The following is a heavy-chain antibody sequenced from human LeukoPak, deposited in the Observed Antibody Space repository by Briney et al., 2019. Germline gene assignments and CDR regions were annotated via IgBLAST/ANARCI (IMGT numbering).Heavy chain of an antibody. J-gene: IGHJ3*02. Sequence: GGSLRLSCAASGFTFSDYYVSWIRQAPGKGLEWVSYISSSGSTIYYADSVKGRFTISRDNAKNSLYLQMNSLRAEDTAVYYCARDWRDSSGKFPNDAFDIWGQGTMVTVSS. CDR3: ARDWRDSSGKFPNDAFDI. V-gene: IGHV3-11*04. D-gene: IGHD3-22*01. CDR1: GFTFSDYY. CDR2: ISSSGSTI.